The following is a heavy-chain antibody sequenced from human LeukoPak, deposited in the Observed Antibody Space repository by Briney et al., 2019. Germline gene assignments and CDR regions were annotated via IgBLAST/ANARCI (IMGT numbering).Heavy chain of an antibody. D-gene: IGHD6-19*01. CDR1: GGSISSSSYY. CDR2: IYYSGST. Sequence: SETLSLTCTVSGGSISSSSYYWGWIRQPPGKGLEWIGSIYYSGSTNYNPSLKSRVTISVDTSKNQFSLKLSSATAADTAVYYCARGLAVAGFGWFDPWGQGTLVTVSS. V-gene: IGHV4-39*07. J-gene: IGHJ5*02. CDR3: ARGLAVAGFGWFDP.